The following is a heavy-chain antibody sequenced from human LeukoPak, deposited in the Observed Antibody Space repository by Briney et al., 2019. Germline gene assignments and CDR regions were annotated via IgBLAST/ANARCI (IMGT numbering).Heavy chain of an antibody. D-gene: IGHD2-2*01. V-gene: IGHV1-18*04. CDR1: GYNFDRYG. Sequence: ASVKFSCKGSGYNFDRYGVNWVRQAPGQGLEWVGWISTYNGNTFYAQKFEGRVTMTTDTSTNTVYMDLRSLRSDDTAVYYCARDLEHCRNIICSNSAYWGQGTLVTVSS. CDR2: ISTYNGNT. CDR3: ARDLEHCRNIICSNSAY. J-gene: IGHJ4*02.